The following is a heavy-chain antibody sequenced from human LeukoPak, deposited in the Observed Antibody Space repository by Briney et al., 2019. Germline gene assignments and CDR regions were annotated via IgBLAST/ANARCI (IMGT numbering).Heavy chain of an antibody. D-gene: IGHD3-22*01. V-gene: IGHV3-30*18. Sequence: GGSLRLSCAASGFTFSSYVTRWVRQAPGKGLEWVAVISYDGSNKYYADSVKGRFTISRDNSKNTLYLQMNSLRAEDTAVYYCAKDSYYYDSSGYLNWGQGTLVTVSS. CDR2: ISYDGSNK. J-gene: IGHJ4*02. CDR3: AKDSYYYDSSGYLN. CDR1: GFTFSSYV.